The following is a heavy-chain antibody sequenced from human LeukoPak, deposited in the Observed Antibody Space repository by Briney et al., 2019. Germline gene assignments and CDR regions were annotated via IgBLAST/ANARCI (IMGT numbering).Heavy chain of an antibody. Sequence: PGGSLRLSCAASGFTFSSYGMHWVRQAPGKGLEWVAFIRYDGSNKNYADSVKGRFTISRDNSKHTLYLQVNSLRAEDTAVYYCAKEEQQLPFDYWGQGTLVTVSS. D-gene: IGHD6-13*01. CDR2: IRYDGSNK. V-gene: IGHV3-30*02. J-gene: IGHJ4*02. CDR1: GFTFSSYG. CDR3: AKEEQQLPFDY.